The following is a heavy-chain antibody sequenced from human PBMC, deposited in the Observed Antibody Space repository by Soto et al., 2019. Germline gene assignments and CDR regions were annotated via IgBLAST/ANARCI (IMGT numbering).Heavy chain of an antibody. V-gene: IGHV4-39*01. J-gene: IGHJ4*02. D-gene: IGHD3-3*01. CDR2: IYYSGST. CDR3: AMMYYDLWRSFLFDF. CDR1: GGSISSSSYY. Sequence: PLETLSLTCTGSGGSISSSSYYWGWIRQPPGKGLEWIGSIYYSGSTYYNPSLKSRVTISVDTSKNQFSLKLSPVTAADTAVYYCAMMYYDLWRSFLFDFCGQGTRVTV.